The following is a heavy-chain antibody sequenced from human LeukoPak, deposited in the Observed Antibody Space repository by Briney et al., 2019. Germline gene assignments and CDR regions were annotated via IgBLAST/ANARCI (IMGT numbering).Heavy chain of an antibody. CDR1: GGSMSRYY. CDR2: MYYSGST. J-gene: IGHJ4*02. CDR3: ARSSTGSYFDY. D-gene: IGHD3-3*02. V-gene: IGHV4-59*01. Sequence: PSETLSLTCTVSGGSMSRYYWSWIRQPPGKGLECIGYMYYSGSTKYNPSLKSRVTISVDTSKNQFSLKLSSVTAADTAVYYCARSSTGSYFDYWGQGTLVTVSS.